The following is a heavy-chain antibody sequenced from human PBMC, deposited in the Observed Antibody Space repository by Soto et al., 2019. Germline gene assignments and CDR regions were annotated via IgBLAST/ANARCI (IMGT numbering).Heavy chain of an antibody. CDR2: ISNDGDEK. D-gene: IGHD1-26*01. Sequence: QPGGSLRLSCVASGFTFSTSVMHWVRQPPGKGLEWVALISNDGDEKYYGDSVKGRFSISRDNSKNTLYLQMSSLRAEDTAVYFCAKARVRIAGADSFDHWGQGTLVTVSS. J-gene: IGHJ4*02. CDR1: GFTFSTSV. CDR3: AKARVRIAGADSFDH. V-gene: IGHV3-30*18.